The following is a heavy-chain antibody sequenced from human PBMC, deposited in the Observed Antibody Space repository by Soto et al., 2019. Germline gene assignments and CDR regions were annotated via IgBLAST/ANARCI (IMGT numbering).Heavy chain of an antibody. CDR3: AKDSGPRPVGPPSSYFDY. J-gene: IGHJ4*02. V-gene: IGHV3-23*01. CDR2: ISGSGGST. Sequence: GGSLRLYCAASGFTFSSYAMSWVRQAPGKGLEWVSAISGSGGSTYYADSVKGRFTISRDNSKNTLYLQMNSLRAEDTAVYYCAKDSGPRPVGPPSSYFDYWGQGTLVTVSS. CDR1: GFTFSSYA. D-gene: IGHD3-10*01.